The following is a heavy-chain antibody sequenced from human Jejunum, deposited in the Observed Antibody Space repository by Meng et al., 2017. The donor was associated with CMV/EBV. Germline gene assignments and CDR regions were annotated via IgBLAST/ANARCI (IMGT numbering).Heavy chain of an antibody. J-gene: IGHJ4*02. CDR1: FPFSGYS. D-gene: IGHD5-12*01. CDR2: IRNSNGYM. V-gene: IGHV3-21*01. CDR3: ARVGRLAGYDVVPDK. Sequence: FPFSGYSMTWVRQAPGKGLEWVSSIRNSNGYMYYADSMKGRITISRDNAKNSLYLQMNSLRAEDTALYYCARVGRLAGYDVVPDKWGQGTLVTVSS.